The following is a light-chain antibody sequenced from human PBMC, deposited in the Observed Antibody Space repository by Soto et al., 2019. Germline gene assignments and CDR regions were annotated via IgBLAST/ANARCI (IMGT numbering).Light chain of an antibody. V-gene: IGKV4-1*01. CDR2: WAA. CDR3: QQYYTTPWA. Sequence: DIVMTQSPASLAVSLGERATINCKSSQSVLYSANNENYVAWYQQKPGQPPRLLIYWAATRESGVPDRFSGSGSRTDFTPTISSLQAEDVAVYYCQQYYTTPWAFGQGTKVDIK. CDR1: QSVLYSANNENY. J-gene: IGKJ1*01.